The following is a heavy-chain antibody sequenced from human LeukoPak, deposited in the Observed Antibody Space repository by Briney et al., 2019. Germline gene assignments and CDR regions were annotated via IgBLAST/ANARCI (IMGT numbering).Heavy chain of an antibody. CDR3: ARDLGEYYYGSGRPPPFDY. V-gene: IGHV1-18*01. CDR1: GYTFTSYG. Sequence: ASVKVSCKASGYTFTSYGISWVRQAPGQGLEWMGWISAYNGNTNYAQKLQGRVTMTTDTSTSTAYMELRSLRSDDTAVYYCARDLGEYYYGSGRPPPFDYWGQGTLVTVSS. D-gene: IGHD3-10*01. J-gene: IGHJ4*02. CDR2: ISAYNGNT.